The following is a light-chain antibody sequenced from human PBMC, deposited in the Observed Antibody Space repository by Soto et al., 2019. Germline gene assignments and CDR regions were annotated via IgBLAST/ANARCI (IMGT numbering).Light chain of an antibody. CDR3: KQYSYWLET. V-gene: IGKV3-15*01. Sequence: EIVMTQSPATLSVSPGERATLSCRASQSVSSNLAWYQQKVGQAPRLLIYDASTRATGVPARFSGSGSGTEFTLTISSLQSEDFAVYYCKQYSYWLETFGKGTKVEIK. J-gene: IGKJ1*01. CDR1: QSVSSN. CDR2: DAS.